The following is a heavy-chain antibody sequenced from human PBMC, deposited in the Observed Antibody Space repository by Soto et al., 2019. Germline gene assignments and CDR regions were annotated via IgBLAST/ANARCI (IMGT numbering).Heavy chain of an antibody. D-gene: IGHD1-1*01. CDR3: ARFKHNNYYMDV. J-gene: IGHJ6*03. CDR1: GYTFTSYD. V-gene: IGHV1-8*01. Sequence: ASVKVSCKASGYTFTSYDINWLRQATGQGLEWMGWMNPNSGNTGYAQKFQGRVTMTRNTSISTAYMELSSLRSEDTAVYYCARFKHNNYYMDVWGKGTTVTVSS. CDR2: MNPNSGNT.